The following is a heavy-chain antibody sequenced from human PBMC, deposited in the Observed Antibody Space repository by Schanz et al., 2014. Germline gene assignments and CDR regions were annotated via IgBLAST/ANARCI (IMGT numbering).Heavy chain of an antibody. CDR3: ARSGGSVFDY. CDR1: GFTFSGNA. D-gene: IGHD6-25*01. Sequence: QVQLVDSGGGVVQPGRSMRLSCAASGFTFSGNAMHWVRQAPGKGLEWVAVVSDDGNKKYYADSVKGRFTISRDNSKNTLYLQMNGLRGEDTAVYYCARSGGSVFDYWAQGTLDTVSS. V-gene: IGHV3-30*03. J-gene: IGHJ4*02. CDR2: VSDDGNKK.